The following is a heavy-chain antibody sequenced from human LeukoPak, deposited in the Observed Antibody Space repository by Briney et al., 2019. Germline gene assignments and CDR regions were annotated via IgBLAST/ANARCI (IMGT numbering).Heavy chain of an antibody. CDR3: AKDATQQLVTDY. V-gene: IGHV3-23*01. CDR2: FTSGGST. CDR1: GFTFSSYT. D-gene: IGHD6-13*01. Sequence: GGSLRLSCAASGFTFSSYTMNWVRQAPGKGLEWVSGFTSGGSTYYADPVKGRFAISRDNSKNTLYLQMNSLRAEDTAVYYCAKDATQQLVTDYWGQGTLVTVSS. J-gene: IGHJ4*02.